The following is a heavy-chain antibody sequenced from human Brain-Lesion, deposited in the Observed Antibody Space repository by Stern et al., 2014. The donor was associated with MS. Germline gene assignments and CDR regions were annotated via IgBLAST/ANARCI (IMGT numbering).Heavy chain of an antibody. CDR2: IYYSGAT. J-gene: IGHJ5*02. Sequence: QVQLVQSGPGLVKPSQTLSLTCTVSGDSISSGGYYWSWIRQHPGKGLEWIGYIYYSGATFYNPSLKSRVIISLDTSKNQFSLRLSSVTAADTAIYYCARDWSGSSIHLAPAYGGHIRFDPWGQGTLVTVSS. V-gene: IGHV4-31*03. CDR1: GDSISSGGYY. CDR3: ARDWSGSSIHLAPAYGGHIRFDP. D-gene: IGHD3-16*01.